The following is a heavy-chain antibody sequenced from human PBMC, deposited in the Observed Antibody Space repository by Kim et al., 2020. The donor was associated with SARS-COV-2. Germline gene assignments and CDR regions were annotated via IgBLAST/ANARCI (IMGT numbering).Heavy chain of an antibody. CDR3: ARGAAYCGGDCYFPPDY. Sequence: SETLSLTCAVYGGSLSGYYWSWIRQPPGKGLEWIGEINHSGSTNYNPSLKSRVTISVDTSKNQFSLKLSSVTAADTAVYYCARGAAYCGGDCYFPPDYWGQGTLVTVSS. J-gene: IGHJ4*02. D-gene: IGHD2-21*02. V-gene: IGHV4-34*01. CDR2: INHSGST. CDR1: GGSLSGYY.